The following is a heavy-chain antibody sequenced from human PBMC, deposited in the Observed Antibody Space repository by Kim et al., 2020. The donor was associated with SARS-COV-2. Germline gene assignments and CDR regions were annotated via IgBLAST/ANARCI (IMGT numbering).Heavy chain of an antibody. CDR3: AKFYKAAGHYFDY. V-gene: IGHV5-51*01. Sequence: YSPSCQGQVTISADKSISTAYLQWSSLKASDTAMYYCAKFYKAAGHYFDYWGQGTLVTVSS. D-gene: IGHD6-13*01. J-gene: IGHJ4*02.